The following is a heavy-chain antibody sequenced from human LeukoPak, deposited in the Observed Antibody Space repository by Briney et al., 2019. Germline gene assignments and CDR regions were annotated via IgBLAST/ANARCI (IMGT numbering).Heavy chain of an antibody. CDR2: INVYNGNT. V-gene: IGHV1-18*01. CDR1: VYTFTSYG. D-gene: IGHD6-6*01. Sequence: ASVKVSCKASVYTFTSYGISWVRQPPGQGLEWMGCINVYNGNTNYAQKLQGRVTMTTDTSTSTAYMELRSLRSDDTAVYYCARGGSIAARPRPYYGMDVWGQGTTVTVSS. CDR3: ARGGSIAARPRPYYGMDV. J-gene: IGHJ6*02.